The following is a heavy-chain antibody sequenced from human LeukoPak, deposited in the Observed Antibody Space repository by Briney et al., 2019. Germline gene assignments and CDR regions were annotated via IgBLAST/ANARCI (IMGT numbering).Heavy chain of an antibody. J-gene: IGHJ4*02. CDR3: ARDKELGSQRGSSFDY. CDR1: GFTFSNYW. Sequence: GGSLRLSCEASGFTFSNYWMSWVRQARGKGLEWVANIKEDGSEKYHVDSVMGRFTISRDNAKNSLYLQMNSLRVEDTAVYYCARDKELGSQRGSSFDYWGQGTLLTVSS. D-gene: IGHD1-7*01. V-gene: IGHV3-7*01. CDR2: IKEDGSEK.